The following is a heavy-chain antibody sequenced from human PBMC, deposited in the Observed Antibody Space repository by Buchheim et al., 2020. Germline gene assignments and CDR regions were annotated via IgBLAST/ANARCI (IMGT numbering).Heavy chain of an antibody. Sequence: QVQLVESGGGVVQPGRSLRLSCAASGFTFSSYGMHWVRQAPGKGLEWVAFIRYDGSNKYYADSVKGRFTISRDNSKNTLYLQMNSLRAEDTAVYYGAKDRARGDYGGNSQGMDVWGQGTT. CDR3: AKDRARGDYGGNSQGMDV. CDR1: GFTFSSYG. J-gene: IGHJ6*02. CDR2: IRYDGSNK. D-gene: IGHD4-23*01. V-gene: IGHV3-30*02.